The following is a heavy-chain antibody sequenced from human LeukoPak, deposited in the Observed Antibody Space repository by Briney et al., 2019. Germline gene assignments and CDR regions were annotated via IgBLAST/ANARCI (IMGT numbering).Heavy chain of an antibody. D-gene: IGHD6-13*01. V-gene: IGHV4-39*07. CDR1: GGSISSSSYY. CDR2: IYYSGST. Sequence: PSETLSLTCTVSGGSISSSSYYWGWIRQPPGKGLEWIVSIYYSGSTYYNPSLKSRVTISVDTSKNQFSLKLSSVTAADTAVYYCARSQGRFAAAKMYYFDYWGQGTLVTVSS. J-gene: IGHJ4*02. CDR3: ARSQGRFAAAKMYYFDY.